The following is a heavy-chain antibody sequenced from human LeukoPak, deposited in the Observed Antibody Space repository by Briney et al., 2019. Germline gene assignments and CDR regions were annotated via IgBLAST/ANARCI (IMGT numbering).Heavy chain of an antibody. D-gene: IGHD3-3*01. CDR1: GFTFSSYA. J-gene: IGHJ4*02. Sequence: GSLPLAYAASGFTFSSYAMSWVRPAPGKGLEWGSAIICSGGSTYYADSVKGRFTISRDNTNNPLYLQMNSLRAEDTAVYYCSPGDFSSGDSRGDAFDYWGQGTLVTVSS. CDR3: SPGDFSSGDSRGDAFDY. CDR2: IICSGGST. V-gene: IGHV3-23*01.